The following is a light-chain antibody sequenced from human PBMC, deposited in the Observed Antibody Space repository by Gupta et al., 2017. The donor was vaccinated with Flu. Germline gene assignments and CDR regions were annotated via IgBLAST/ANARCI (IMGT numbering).Light chain of an antibody. CDR1: SNNVGAHG. Sequence: QAGLTQPPSVSKGLGQTATVTCTGNSNNVGAHGAAWLQQYQGRPPTLLLYMTNNRASGISERFSASRSGSTASLTITGRQPEDEADYYRAAWDDGLSASLFGGGTKLTVL. V-gene: IGLV10-54*04. CDR3: AAWDDGLSASL. CDR2: MTN. J-gene: IGLJ3*02.